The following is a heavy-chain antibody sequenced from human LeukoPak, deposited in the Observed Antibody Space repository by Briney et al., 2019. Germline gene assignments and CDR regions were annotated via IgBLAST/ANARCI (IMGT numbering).Heavy chain of an antibody. Sequence: PGGPLRLSCAASGFTFSSYAIHWVRQAPGKGLEWVAVISYDGSNKYYADSVKGRFTISRDNSKNTLYLQMNSLRAEDTAVYYCARAITMIVDIDYWGQGTLVTVSS. CDR2: ISYDGSNK. V-gene: IGHV3-30*01. J-gene: IGHJ4*02. D-gene: IGHD3-22*01. CDR1: GFTFSSYA. CDR3: ARAITMIVDIDY.